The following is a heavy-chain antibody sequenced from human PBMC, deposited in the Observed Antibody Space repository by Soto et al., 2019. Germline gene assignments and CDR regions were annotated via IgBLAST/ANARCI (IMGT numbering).Heavy chain of an antibody. V-gene: IGHV1-69*12. Sequence: QVQLVQSGAEVKKPGSSVKVSCKASGGTFSSYAISWVRQAPGQGLEWMGGIIPIFGTANYAQKFQGRVTITADEATSTAYNELSSRRSEDTAVYYGASARYDRGDQTGDYWGQGTLVTVSS. CDR3: ASARYDRGDQTGDY. D-gene: IGHD3-22*01. J-gene: IGHJ4*02. CDR2: IIPIFGTA. CDR1: GGTFSSYA.